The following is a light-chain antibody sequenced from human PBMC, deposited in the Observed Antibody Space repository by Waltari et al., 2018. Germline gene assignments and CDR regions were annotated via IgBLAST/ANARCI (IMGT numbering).Light chain of an antibody. CDR3: GTWDSSLSGAV. CDR2: EKR. V-gene: IGLV1-51*02. Sequence: QSVLTQPPSVSAAPGQRVTISCSGGSSNLGNNYVSWYRQFPGTAPKLLIYEKRGRPSGIPGRVSGSKSGTSATLDITGLQAGDEADYYCGTWDSSLSGAVFGGGTHLTVL. J-gene: IGLJ7*01. CDR1: SSNLGNNY.